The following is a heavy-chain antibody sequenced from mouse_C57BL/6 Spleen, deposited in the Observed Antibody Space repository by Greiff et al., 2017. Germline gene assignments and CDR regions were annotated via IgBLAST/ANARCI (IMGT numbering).Heavy chain of an antibody. V-gene: IGHV1-72*01. CDR3: ARQGTTVVAADYYAMDD. D-gene: IGHD1-1*01. J-gene: IGHJ4*01. CDR1: GYTFTSYW. Sequence: QVQLQQSGAELVKPGASVKLSCKASGYTFTSYWMHWVKQRPGRGLEWIGRIDPNSGGTKYNEKFKSKATLTVDKPSSTAYMQLSSLTSEDSAAYYCARQGTTVVAADYYAMDDWGQGTSVTVSS. CDR2: IDPNSGGT.